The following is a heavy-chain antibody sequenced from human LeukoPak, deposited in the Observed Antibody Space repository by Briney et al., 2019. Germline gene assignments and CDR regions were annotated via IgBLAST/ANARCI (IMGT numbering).Heavy chain of an antibody. CDR3: AREEKDWFVAFDI. V-gene: IGHV3-53*01. CDR2: IYSGGST. J-gene: IGHJ3*02. CDR1: GFTVSSNY. D-gene: IGHD3-9*01. Sequence: GGSLRLSCAASGFTVSSNYMSWARQAPGKGLEWVSVIYSGGSTYYADSVKGRFTISRDNSKNTLYLQMNSLRAEDTAVYYCAREEKDWFVAFDIWGQGTMVTVSS.